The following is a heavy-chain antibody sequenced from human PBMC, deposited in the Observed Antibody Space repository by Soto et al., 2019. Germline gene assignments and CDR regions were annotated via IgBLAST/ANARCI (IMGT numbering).Heavy chain of an antibody. J-gene: IGHJ3*02. Sequence: QVQLVHSGAEVKKPGASVKVSCKASGYTFNSYGVSWVRQAPGQGLEWMGWISAYNGNTKYAQKFKGRVTMTTDTSTSTAYLELRTLRSDDTAVYYCVRDLSMGGTDASDIWGQGTMVTVSS. D-gene: IGHD3-16*01. V-gene: IGHV1-18*01. CDR3: VRDLSMGGTDASDI. CDR2: ISAYNGNT. CDR1: GYTFNSYG.